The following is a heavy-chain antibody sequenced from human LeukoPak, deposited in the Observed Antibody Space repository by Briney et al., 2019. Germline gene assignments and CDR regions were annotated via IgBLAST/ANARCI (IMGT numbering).Heavy chain of an antibody. CDR3: ARDPSDWNYYFDY. Sequence: PGGALRLSCAASGVIFSSYEMNWVRQAPGEGGEWGSYISSSGTTIYYADSVRGRFTISRDNAKNSLYLQMNNLRAEDTAVYFCARDPSDWNYYFDYWGQGTLVTVSS. D-gene: IGHD1-7*01. CDR2: ISSSGTTI. J-gene: IGHJ4*02. V-gene: IGHV3-48*03. CDR1: GVIFSSYE.